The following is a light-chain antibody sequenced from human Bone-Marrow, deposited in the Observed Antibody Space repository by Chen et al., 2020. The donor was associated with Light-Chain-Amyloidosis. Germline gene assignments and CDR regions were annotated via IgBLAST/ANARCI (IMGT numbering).Light chain of an antibody. CDR3: SSFTSSSSYV. CDR1: SGDVGTYNY. V-gene: IGLV2-14*01. J-gene: IGLJ1*01. CDR2: AVS. Sequence: QSALTQPASVSGSPGQSITISCTGTSGDVGTYNYVSWYQQHPGKAPKVMIYAVSNRPSGVSTRFSGSKSGNKASLTISGLQAEDEADYYCSSFTSSSSYVFGPGTKVTVL.